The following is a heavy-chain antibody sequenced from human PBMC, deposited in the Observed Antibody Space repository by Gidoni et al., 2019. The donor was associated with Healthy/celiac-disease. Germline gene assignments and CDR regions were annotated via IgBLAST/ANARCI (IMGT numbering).Heavy chain of an antibody. CDR2: ISYDGSNK. V-gene: IGHV3-30-3*01. D-gene: IGHD2-21*01. Sequence: QVQLVESGGGVVRPGRALRISGAASGVTFSSYAMHWVRQAPGKGLEWVAVISYDGSNKYYADSVKGRFTISRDNSKNTLYLQMNSLRAEDTAVYYCASICGGDCYPFDYWGQGTLVTVSS. CDR1: GVTFSSYA. CDR3: ASICGGDCYPFDY. J-gene: IGHJ4*02.